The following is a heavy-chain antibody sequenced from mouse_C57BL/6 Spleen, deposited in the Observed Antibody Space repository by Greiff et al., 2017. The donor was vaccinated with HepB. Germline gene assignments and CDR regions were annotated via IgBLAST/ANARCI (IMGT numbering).Heavy chain of an antibody. D-gene: IGHD3-2*02. Sequence: EVKLVESGAELVRPGSSVKMSCKTSGYTFTSYGINWVKQRPGQGLEWIGYIYIGNGYTEYNEKFKGKATLTSDTSSSTAYMQLSSLTSEDSAIYCCARSKTTQATLFDYWGQGTTLTVSS. V-gene: IGHV1-58*01. CDR1: GYTFTSYG. CDR3: ARSKTTQATLFDY. J-gene: IGHJ2*01. CDR2: IYIGNGYT.